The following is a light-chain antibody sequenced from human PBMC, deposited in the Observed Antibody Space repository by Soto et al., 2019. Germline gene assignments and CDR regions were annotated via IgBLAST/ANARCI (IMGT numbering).Light chain of an antibody. V-gene: IGKV3-20*01. Sequence: EIVLTQSPGTLSLSPGERATLSCRASQSVSSDYLSWYQQKPGQPPRLLIYGASYRATGIPDRFSGGGSGTDFTLTISRLEAEDFAVYYCQQYSSSRTFGQGTKVDI. J-gene: IGKJ1*01. CDR2: GAS. CDR3: QQYSSSRT. CDR1: QSVSSDY.